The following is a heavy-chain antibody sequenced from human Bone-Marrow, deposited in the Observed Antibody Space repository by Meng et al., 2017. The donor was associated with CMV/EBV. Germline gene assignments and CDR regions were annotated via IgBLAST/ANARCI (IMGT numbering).Heavy chain of an antibody. CDR2: INPSGGST. Sequence: ASVKVSCKASGYTFTSYYMHWVRQAPGQGLEWMGIINPSGGSTSYAQKFQGRVTMTRDTSTSTVYMELSSLRSEDTAVYYCARGMGGIAASNYYYYGMDVWGQGTTVTVSS. D-gene: IGHD6-13*01. J-gene: IGHJ6*02. CDR3: ARGMGGIAASNYYYYGMDV. CDR1: GYTFTSYY. V-gene: IGHV1-46*01.